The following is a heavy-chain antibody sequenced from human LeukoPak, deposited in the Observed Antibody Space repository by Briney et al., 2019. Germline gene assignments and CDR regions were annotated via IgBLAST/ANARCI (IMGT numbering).Heavy chain of an antibody. Sequence: SETLSLTCTVSGGSVKSPTSYWGWIRQPPGKGLEWLGNVYYIGTTSYNSSLKSRVSISIDTSKDQFSLEVDSVTAEDTAVYYCARNTSSSPWFDPWGQGTLVTVSS. D-gene: IGHD6-6*01. CDR3: ARNTSSSPWFDP. CDR1: GGSVKSPTSY. V-gene: IGHV4-61*01. J-gene: IGHJ5*02. CDR2: VYYIGTT.